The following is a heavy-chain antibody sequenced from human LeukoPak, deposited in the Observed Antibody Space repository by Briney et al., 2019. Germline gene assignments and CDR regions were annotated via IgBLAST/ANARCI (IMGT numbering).Heavy chain of an antibody. CDR2: ISGSGVTT. J-gene: IGHJ4*02. V-gene: IGHV3-23*01. CDR1: GFTFSSYA. D-gene: IGHD3-22*01. CDR3: ARLNTSDYYYFLDH. Sequence: GGSLRLSCAASGFTFSSYAMSWVRQAPGKGLEWVSAISGSGVTTYYADSVKGRFTISRDNSKNTLYLQMNSLRAEDTAVYYCARLNTSDYYYFLDHWGQGALVTVSS.